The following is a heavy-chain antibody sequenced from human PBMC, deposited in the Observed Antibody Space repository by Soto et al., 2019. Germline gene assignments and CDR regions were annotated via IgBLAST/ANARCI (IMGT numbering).Heavy chain of an antibody. V-gene: IGHV4-59*02. D-gene: IGHD3-16*01. CDR2: MYFGGSF. CDR1: GASVSTGY. Sequence: SETLSLTCTVSGASVSTGYWSWIRQAPGKGLEWIGFMYFGGSFNYNPSLTSRATISVDTSKNQFSLKLTSVTAADTAVYYCAQSYYDAIGFAVAPWGRGTPVTVSS. J-gene: IGHJ5*02. CDR3: AQSYYDAIGFAVAP.